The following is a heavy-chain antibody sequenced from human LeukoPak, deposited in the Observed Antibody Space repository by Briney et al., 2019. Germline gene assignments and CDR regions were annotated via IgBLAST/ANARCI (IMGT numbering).Heavy chain of an antibody. CDR2: IYHSGST. CDR3: ARQPGPWSDAFDI. J-gene: IGHJ3*02. CDR1: GGSISSSNW. V-gene: IGHV4-4*02. D-gene: IGHD1-14*01. Sequence: SETLSLTCAVSGGSISSSNWWSWVRQPPGKGLEWIGEIYHSGSTNYKPSLKSRVTISVDTSKNQFSLKLSSVTAADTAVYYCARQPGPWSDAFDIWGQGTMVTVSS.